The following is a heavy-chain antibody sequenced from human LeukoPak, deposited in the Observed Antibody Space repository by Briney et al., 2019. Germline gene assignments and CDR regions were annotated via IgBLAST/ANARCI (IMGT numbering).Heavy chain of an antibody. Sequence: QASETLSLTCAVYGGSFSGYYWSWIRQPPGKGLEWIGEINHSGSTNYNPSLKSRVTISVDTSKNQFSLKLSSVTAADTAVYYCARVSTGWLDPWGQGTLVTVSS. CDR2: INHSGST. CDR1: GGSFSGYY. V-gene: IGHV4-34*01. D-gene: IGHD4-17*01. CDR3: ARVSTGWLDP. J-gene: IGHJ5*02.